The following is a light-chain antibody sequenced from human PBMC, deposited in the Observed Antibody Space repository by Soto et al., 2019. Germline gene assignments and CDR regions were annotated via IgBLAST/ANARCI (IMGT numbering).Light chain of an antibody. CDR2: GAS. V-gene: IGKV3-20*01. J-gene: IGKJ1*01. CDR1: QSVSSSY. CDR3: QQYGSSWWT. Sequence: EIVLTHSPGALSVSPVERAALSCRASQSVSSSYLAWSQQKPGQAPRLLIYGASSRATGIPDRFSGSGSGTDFTLTISRLEPEDFAVYYCQQYGSSWWTFGQGTKVDIK.